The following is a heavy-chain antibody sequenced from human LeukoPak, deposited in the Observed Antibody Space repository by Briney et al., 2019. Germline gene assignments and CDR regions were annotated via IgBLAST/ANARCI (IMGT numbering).Heavy chain of an antibody. J-gene: IGHJ5*02. D-gene: IGHD5-12*01. V-gene: IGHV1-2*06. CDR1: GYTFTGYY. CDR3: ARLDIVATISWFDP. CDR2: INPNSGGT. Sequence: WASVKVSCKASGYTFTGYYMHWVRQAPGQGLEWMGRINPNSGGTNYAQKFQGRVTITADESTSTAYMELSSLRSEDTAVYYCARLDIVATISWFDPWGQGTLVTVSS.